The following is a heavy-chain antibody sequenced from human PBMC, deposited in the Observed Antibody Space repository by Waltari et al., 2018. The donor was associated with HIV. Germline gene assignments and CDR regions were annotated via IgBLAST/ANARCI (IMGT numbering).Heavy chain of an antibody. J-gene: IGHJ6*02. D-gene: IGHD1-26*01. CDR1: GFSFSEYN. CDR2: TNVKGARL. CDR3: TRDEPYLSLGFDG. V-gene: IGHV3-20*04. Sequence: EAQFVASGGGVVRPGGSLRLSCVASGFSFSEYNLNWVRQAAGGGLGWVSATNVKGARLTYADSVKGRFFISRDHTQGSFQLQKKTLRDEDTAQYFCTRDEPYLSLGFDGWGQGLSVNVSS.